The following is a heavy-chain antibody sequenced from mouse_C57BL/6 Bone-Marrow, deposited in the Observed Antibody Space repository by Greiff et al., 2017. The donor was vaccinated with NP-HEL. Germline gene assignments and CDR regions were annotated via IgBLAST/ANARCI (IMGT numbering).Heavy chain of an antibody. J-gene: IGHJ4*01. CDR1: GYTFTSYW. V-gene: IGHV1-7*01. Sequence: QVQLQQSGAEQAKPGASVKLSCKASGYTFTSYWMHWVKQRPGQGLEWIGYINPSSGYTKYNQKFKDKATLTADKSSSTAYMQLSSLTYEDSAVYYCARSLSNYYARRGYAMDYWGQGTSVTVSS. D-gene: IGHD1-1*01. CDR3: ARSLSNYYARRGYAMDY. CDR2: INPSSGYT.